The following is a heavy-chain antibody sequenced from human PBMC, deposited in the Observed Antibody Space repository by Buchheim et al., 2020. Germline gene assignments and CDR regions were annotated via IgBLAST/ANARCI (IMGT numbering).Heavy chain of an antibody. J-gene: IGHJ5*02. V-gene: IGHV4-4*02. D-gene: IGHD3-22*01. CDR1: GGSISSSNW. Sequence: QVQLQESGPGLVKPSGTLSLTCAVSGGSISSSNWWSWVRQPPGTGLEWIGEIYHSGTTNYNPSLKSRLPISVDKSKNQFSLRLSSVTAADTAVYYCARRELGYYDSSGYRNWFDPWGQGTL. CDR3: ARRELGYYDSSGYRNWFDP. CDR2: IYHSGTT.